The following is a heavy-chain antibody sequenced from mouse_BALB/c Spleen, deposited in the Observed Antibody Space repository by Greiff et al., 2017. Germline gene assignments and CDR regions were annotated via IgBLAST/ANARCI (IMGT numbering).Heavy chain of an antibody. CDR3: ARGATGAMDY. CDR2: IYPGDGDT. J-gene: IGHJ4*01. CDR1: GYAFSSYW. V-gene: IGHV1-80*01. Sequence: VQLQQSGAELVRPGSSVKISCKASGYAFSSYWMNWVKQRPGQGLEWIGQIYPGDGDTNYNGKFKGKATLTADKSSSTAYMQLSSLTSEDSAVYFCARGATGAMDYWGQGTSVTVSS. D-gene: IGHD3-1*01.